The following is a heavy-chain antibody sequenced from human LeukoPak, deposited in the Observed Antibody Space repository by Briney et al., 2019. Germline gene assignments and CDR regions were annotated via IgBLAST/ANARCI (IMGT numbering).Heavy chain of an antibody. CDR1: GFTFSSNS. J-gene: IGHJ4*02. CDR3: SRDPRHNDY. CDR2: ISTSSSYI. Sequence: GGSLRLSCAASGFTFSSNSMNWVRQAPGKGLEWVSSISTSSSYIYYADSLKGRFTISRDNAKNSLYLHMNSLTVEDTAVYYCSRDPRHNDYWGQGTLVTVSS. V-gene: IGHV3-21*04.